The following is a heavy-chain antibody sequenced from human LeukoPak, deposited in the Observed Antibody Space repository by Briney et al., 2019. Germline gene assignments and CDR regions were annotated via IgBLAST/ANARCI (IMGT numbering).Heavy chain of an antibody. V-gene: IGHV3-23*01. CDR2: VGPTGDYT. Sequence: PGGSLRLSCAASGFSFTSCARRWVRQAPGKGLEWVSTVGPTGDYTNYADSVTGRFTISRDNSKNTVSLQMNGLRADDTAVYYCTKRPNWGFSDFWGQGTLVTVSS. D-gene: IGHD7-27*01. J-gene: IGHJ4*02. CDR3: TKRPNWGFSDF. CDR1: GFSFTSCA.